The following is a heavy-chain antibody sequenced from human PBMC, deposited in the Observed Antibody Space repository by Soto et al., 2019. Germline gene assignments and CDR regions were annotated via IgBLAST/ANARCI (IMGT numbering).Heavy chain of an antibody. V-gene: IGHV4-59*01. CDR2: IYYSGST. J-gene: IGHJ3*02. Sequence: QVQLQESGPGLVKPSETLSLTCTVSGGSISSYYWSWIRQPPGKGLEWIGYIYYSGSTNYNPSLKSRLTLSVDTSKNRFSLQLSSVTAADTAVYYCARVWGGAFDIWGQGTMVTVSS. CDR1: GGSISSYY. CDR3: ARVWGGAFDI. D-gene: IGHD3-10*01.